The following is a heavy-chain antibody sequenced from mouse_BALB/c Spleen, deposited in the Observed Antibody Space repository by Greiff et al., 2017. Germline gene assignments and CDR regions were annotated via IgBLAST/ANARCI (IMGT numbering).Heavy chain of an antibody. CDR2: ISSGGSYT. V-gene: IGHV5-9-4*01. CDR3: AREDYGSSSYYAMDY. D-gene: IGHD1-1*01. J-gene: IGHJ4*01. Sequence: EVQGVESGGGLVKPGGSLKLSCAASGFTFSSYAMSWVRQSPEKRLEWVAEISSGGSYTYYPDTVTGRFTISRDNAKNTLYLEMSSLRSEDTAMYYCAREDYGSSSYYAMDYWGQGTSVTVSS. CDR1: GFTFSSYA.